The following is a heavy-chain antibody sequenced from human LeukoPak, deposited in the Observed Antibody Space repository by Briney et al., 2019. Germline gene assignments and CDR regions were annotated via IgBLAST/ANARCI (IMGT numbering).Heavy chain of an antibody. V-gene: IGHV1-2*02. Sequence: ASVKVSCKASGYTFTGYYMHWVRQAPGQGLEWMGWINPNSGGTNYAQKFQGRVTMTRDTSISTAYMELSRLRSDDTAVYYCARSIMATTNFDYWGQGTLVTVYS. CDR2: INPNSGGT. CDR3: ARSIMATTNFDY. CDR1: GYTFTGYY. J-gene: IGHJ4*02. D-gene: IGHD5-24*01.